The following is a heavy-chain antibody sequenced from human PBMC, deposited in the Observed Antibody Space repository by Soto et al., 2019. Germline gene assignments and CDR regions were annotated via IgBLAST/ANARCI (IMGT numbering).Heavy chain of an antibody. CDR3: AKDLSGLVPAAKLGEFDY. D-gene: IGHD2-2*01. CDR1: GFTFSSYA. CDR2: ISGSGGST. J-gene: IGHJ4*02. Sequence: GGSLRLSCAASGFTFSSYAMSWVRQAPGKGLEWVSAISGSGGSTYYPDSGKGRFTLARDNSKNTPYLQMNSLRAEDTAVYYCAKDLSGLVPAAKLGEFDYWGQGTLVTVSS. V-gene: IGHV3-23*01.